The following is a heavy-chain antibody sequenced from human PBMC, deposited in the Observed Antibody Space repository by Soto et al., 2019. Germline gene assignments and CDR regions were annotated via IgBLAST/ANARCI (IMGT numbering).Heavy chain of an antibody. J-gene: IGHJ5*02. CDR2: VYHNGRT. CDR1: GGSFKSGSYS. V-gene: IGHV4-61*01. D-gene: IGHD6-13*01. Sequence: KPSETLSLTCTVSGGSFKSGSYSWSWIRQPPGKGLEWIGYVYHNGRTSYNPSLKSRVSISVDRSKNQFSLNVSSVTAADTAVYYCAREDRISAPGGIWFHPWGQETLVTVSS. CDR3: AREDRISAPGGIWFHP.